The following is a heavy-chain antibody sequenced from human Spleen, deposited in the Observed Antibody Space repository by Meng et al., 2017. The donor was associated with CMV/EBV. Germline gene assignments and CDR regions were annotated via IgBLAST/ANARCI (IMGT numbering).Heavy chain of an antibody. CDR3: ASSGAH. CDR2: MSYDGSDE. CDR1: GFTFSTYD. J-gene: IGHJ4*02. V-gene: IGHV3-30*12. Sequence: GESLKISCVASGFTFSTYDMHWVRQAPGKGLEWVAVMSYDGSDEYYADSVKGRFTISRDNAKNSLYLQMNSLRAEDTAVYYCASSGAHWGQGTLVTVSS.